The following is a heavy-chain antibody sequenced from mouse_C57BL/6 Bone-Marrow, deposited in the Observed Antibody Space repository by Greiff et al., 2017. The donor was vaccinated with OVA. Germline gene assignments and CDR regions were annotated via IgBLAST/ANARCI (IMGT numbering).Heavy chain of an antibody. J-gene: IGHJ2*01. D-gene: IGHD1-1*01. Sequence: QVQLQQPGAELVMPGASVKLSCKASGYTFTSYWMHWVKQRPGQGLEWIGEIDPSDSYTNYNQKVKGKSTLTVDKYYSTAYMQLSSLTAEYSAVYYCAREEFDYYGSSYDFDYWGQGTTLTVSS. V-gene: IGHV1-69*01. CDR2: IDPSDSYT. CDR1: GYTFTSYW. CDR3: AREEFDYYGSSYDFDY.